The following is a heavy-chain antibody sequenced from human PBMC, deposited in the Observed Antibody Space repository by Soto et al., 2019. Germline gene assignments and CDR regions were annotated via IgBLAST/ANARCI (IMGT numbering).Heavy chain of an antibody. D-gene: IGHD2-2*02. CDR2: IIPFFGTT. J-gene: IGHJ4*01. CDR3: ARGALVVPAAISPRTFDF. V-gene: IGHV1-69*06. CDR1: GGTFSSYT. Sequence: SVKVSCKTSGGTFSSYTISWVRQAPGQGXEWMGGIIPFFGTTDYAQKFQGRVTITADKSTSTAYMELSSLRSEDTAVYYCARGALVVPAAISPRTFDFWGHGTLVTVSS.